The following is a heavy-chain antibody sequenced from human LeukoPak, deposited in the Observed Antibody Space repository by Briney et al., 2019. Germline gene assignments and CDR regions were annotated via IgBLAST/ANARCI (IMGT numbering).Heavy chain of an antibody. CDR3: AKNAVTTVYYYYGMDV. V-gene: IGHV3-30*18. J-gene: IGHJ6*02. Sequence: GGSLRLSCAASGFTFSSYGMHWVRQAPGKGLEWVAVISYDGSNKYYADSVKGRFTNSRDNSKNTLYLQMNSLRAEDTAVYYCAKNAVTTVYYYYGMDVWGQGTTVTVSS. D-gene: IGHD4-11*01. CDR1: GFTFSSYG. CDR2: ISYDGSNK.